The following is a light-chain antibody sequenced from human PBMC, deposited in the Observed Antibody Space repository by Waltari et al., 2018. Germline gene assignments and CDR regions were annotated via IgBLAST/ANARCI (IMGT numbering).Light chain of an antibody. CDR3: KQYDNSPVT. CDR2: ATS. J-gene: IGKJ2*01. V-gene: IGKV3-20*01. Sequence: EIVLTQSPGTLSLSPGERATLACRASQSVSSSYFAWYQQKPGQAPRILIFATSSRATGISDRFSGSGSGTDFTLTISRLEPEDSAVYYCKQYDNSPVTFGQGTKLEI. CDR1: QSVSSSY.